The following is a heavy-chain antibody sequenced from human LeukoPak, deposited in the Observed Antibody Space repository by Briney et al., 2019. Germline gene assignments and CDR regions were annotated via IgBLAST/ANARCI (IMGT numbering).Heavy chain of an antibody. V-gene: IGHV3-23*01. Sequence: PGGSLRLSCATSGFTFSSYAMSWVRQAPGKGLEWVSGIGASGGSTYYADSVKGRFTISRDTSKNTLYLQMNSLRTEDTAVYYCAKAEGYDILTGLDYWGQGTLVTVSS. CDR3: AKAEGYDILTGLDY. CDR1: GFTFSSYA. J-gene: IGHJ4*02. D-gene: IGHD3-9*01. CDR2: IGASGGST.